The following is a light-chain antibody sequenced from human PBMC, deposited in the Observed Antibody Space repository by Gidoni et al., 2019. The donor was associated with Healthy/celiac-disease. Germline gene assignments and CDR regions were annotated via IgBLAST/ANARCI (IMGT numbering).Light chain of an antibody. Sequence: SSVLTQPPSVSVAPGQTARITCWGNNIGSKSVHWYQKKPGQAPVLVVYDDSDRTSGIPERFSGSNSGNTATLTISRVEAGDEADYYCQVWDSSSDHVVFGGGTKLTVL. CDR1: NIGSKS. V-gene: IGLV3-21*02. CDR3: QVWDSSSDHVV. J-gene: IGLJ2*01. CDR2: DDS.